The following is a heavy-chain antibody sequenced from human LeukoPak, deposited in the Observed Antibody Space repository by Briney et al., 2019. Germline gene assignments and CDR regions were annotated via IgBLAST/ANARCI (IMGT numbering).Heavy chain of an antibody. J-gene: IGHJ4*02. CDR1: GYTFTSYG. CDR3: ARDPGYCSSTSCLPGAPIDY. D-gene: IGHD2-2*01. Sequence: GASVKVSCKASGYTFTSYGISWVRQAPGQGLEWMGWISAYNDNTNYAQKLQGRVTMTTDTSTSTAYMELRSLRSDDTAVYYCARDPGYCSSTSCLPGAPIDYWGQGTLVTVSS. V-gene: IGHV1-18*01. CDR2: ISAYNDNT.